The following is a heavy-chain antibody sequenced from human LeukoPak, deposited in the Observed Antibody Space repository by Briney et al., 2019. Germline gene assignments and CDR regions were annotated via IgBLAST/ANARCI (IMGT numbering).Heavy chain of an antibody. Sequence: GGSLRLSCVVSGFTFSSYEMNWVRQAPGKGLEWVSYISSSGSTMYYADSVKGRFTISRDNAKNSLYLQINSLRAEDTAVYYCAKAVAAPYYYYMDVWGKGTTVTVSS. J-gene: IGHJ6*03. V-gene: IGHV3-48*03. CDR2: ISSSGSTM. CDR1: GFTFSSYE. D-gene: IGHD6-6*01. CDR3: AKAVAAPYYYYMDV.